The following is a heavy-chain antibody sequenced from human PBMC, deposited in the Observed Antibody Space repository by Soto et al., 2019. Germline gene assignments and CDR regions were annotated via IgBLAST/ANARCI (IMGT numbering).Heavy chain of an antibody. J-gene: IGHJ5*02. V-gene: IGHV1-18*01. CDR1: GYTFTSYG. CDR3: ARDTPHRRDSSEIDP. CDR2: ISAYNGKT. Sequence: ASVKVSCKASGYTFTSYGISWVRQDPGQGLEWMGWISAYNGKTNYAQKHQGRLTMTTDTSTSTVYMELRSLTSDDTAVYYCARDTPHRRDSSEIDPWGQGTLVTVSS. D-gene: IGHD3-22*01.